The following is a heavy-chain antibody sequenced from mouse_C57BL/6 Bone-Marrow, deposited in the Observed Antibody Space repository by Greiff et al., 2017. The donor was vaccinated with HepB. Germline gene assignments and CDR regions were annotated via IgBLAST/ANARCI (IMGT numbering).Heavy chain of an antibody. D-gene: IGHD2-4*01. CDR1: GYTFTSYW. CDR2: IDPSDSYT. Sequence: QVQLQQPGAELVKPGASVKLSCKASGYTFTSYWMQWVKQRPGQGLEWIGEIDPSDSYTNYNQKFKGKATLTVDTSSNTAYMQLSSLTSEDSAVYYRARYYDYYWGQGTTLTVSS. V-gene: IGHV1-50*01. CDR3: ARYYDYY. J-gene: IGHJ2*01.